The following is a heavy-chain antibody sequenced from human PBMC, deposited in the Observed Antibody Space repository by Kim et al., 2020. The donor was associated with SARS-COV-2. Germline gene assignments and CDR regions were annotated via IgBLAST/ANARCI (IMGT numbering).Heavy chain of an antibody. CDR3: ATVVFYYDAGYFKN. D-gene: IGHD3-22*01. J-gene: IGHJ1*01. V-gene: IGHV3-66*01. Sequence: ADSVKGRLIISRDHSKNTLYLQMNSVRAEDTAVYYCATVVFYYDAGYFKNWGQGTLVIVSS.